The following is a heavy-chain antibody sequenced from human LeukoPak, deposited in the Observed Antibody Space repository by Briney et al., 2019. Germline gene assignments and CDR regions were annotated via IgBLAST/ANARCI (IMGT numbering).Heavy chain of an antibody. Sequence: SETLSLTCAVYGGSFSGYYWSWIRQPPGKGLEWIGEVNHSGSTNYNPSLKSRVTISVDTSKNQFSLKLSSVTAADTAVYYCARGRYSYGNWGQGTTVTVSS. CDR2: VNHSGST. J-gene: IGHJ6*02. CDR1: GGSFSGYY. D-gene: IGHD5-18*01. V-gene: IGHV4-34*01. CDR3: ARGRYSYGN.